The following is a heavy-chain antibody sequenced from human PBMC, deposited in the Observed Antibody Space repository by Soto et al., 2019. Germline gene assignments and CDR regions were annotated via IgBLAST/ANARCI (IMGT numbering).Heavy chain of an antibody. V-gene: IGHV1-2*02. CDR1: GYTFTGYY. D-gene: IGHD4-17*01. CDR2: INPNSGGT. J-gene: IGHJ4*02. Sequence: ASVKVSCKASGYTFTGYYMHWVRQAPGQGLQWMGWINPNSGGTNYAQDFQGRVTMTRDTSISTAYLELSRLRSDDTAVYYCARDDYGGNSGVLVDYWGQGTLVTVSS. CDR3: ARDDYGGNSGVLVDY.